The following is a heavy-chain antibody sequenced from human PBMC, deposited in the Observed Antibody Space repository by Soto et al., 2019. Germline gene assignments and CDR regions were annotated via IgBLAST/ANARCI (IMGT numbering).Heavy chain of an antibody. Sequence: ASVKVSCKASGYTFTSYAMHWVRQAPGQRLEWMGWINAGNGNTIYAQKFQGRVTMTEDTSTDTAYMELSSLRSEDTAVYYCATVRAAAGSIFYWGQGTLVTVSS. J-gene: IGHJ4*02. V-gene: IGHV1-3*01. CDR2: INAGNGNT. CDR1: GYTFTSYA. D-gene: IGHD6-13*01. CDR3: ATVRAAAGSIFY.